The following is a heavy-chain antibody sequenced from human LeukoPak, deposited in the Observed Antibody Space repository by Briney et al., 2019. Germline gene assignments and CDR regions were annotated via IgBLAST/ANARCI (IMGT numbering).Heavy chain of an antibody. V-gene: IGHV4-30-4*07. Sequence: PSETLSLTCAVSGGSISSGGYSWSWIRQPPGKGLEWIGYIYYSGSTYYNPSLKSRVTISVDTSKNQFSLKLSSVTAADTAVYYCARDGSLKNWGQGTLVTVSS. CDR3: ARDGSLKN. CDR1: GGSISSGGYS. J-gene: IGHJ4*02. CDR2: IYYSGST. D-gene: IGHD2-2*03.